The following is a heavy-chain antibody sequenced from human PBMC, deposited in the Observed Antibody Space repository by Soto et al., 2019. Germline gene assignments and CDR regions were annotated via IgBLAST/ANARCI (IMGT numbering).Heavy chain of an antibody. CDR3: VKGWAAYNYSYMDV. V-gene: IGHV3-9*01. J-gene: IGHJ6*03. CDR1: GFTFDDYA. D-gene: IGHD2-15*01. Sequence: GGSLRLSCAASGFTFDDYAMHWVRQAPGKGLEWVSGISWNSGAMDYADSVKGRFTISRDNAENSLYLQMNSLRPEDAALYYCVKGWAAYNYSYMDVWGKGTTVTVSS. CDR2: ISWNSGAM.